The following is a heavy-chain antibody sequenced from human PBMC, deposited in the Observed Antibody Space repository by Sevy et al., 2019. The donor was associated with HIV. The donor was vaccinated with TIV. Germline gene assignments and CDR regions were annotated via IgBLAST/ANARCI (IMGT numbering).Heavy chain of an antibody. CDR1: GYTFTDYG. CDR2: ISAYNGNT. CDR3: ARGGDYNWFDP. J-gene: IGHJ5*02. Sequence: ASVKVSCKASGYTFTDYGISWVRQAPGQGLEWMGWISAYNGNTNYARKFQGRVTMTTDTSTTTAYMELRSLRSDDTAVYYCARGGDYNWFDPWGQGTLVTVSS. D-gene: IGHD2-21*02. V-gene: IGHV1-18*04.